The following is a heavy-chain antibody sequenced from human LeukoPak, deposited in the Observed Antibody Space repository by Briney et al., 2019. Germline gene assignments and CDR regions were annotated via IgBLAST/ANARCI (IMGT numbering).Heavy chain of an antibody. V-gene: IGHV5-51*01. Sequence: GESLKISCKGSGYSFTSYWIGWVRQMPGKGLEWMGIIYPGDSDTRYSPSFQGQVTISADKSISTAYLQWSSLKASDTAMYYCARPRAYYDILTGYFPPEYYFDYWGQGTLVTVSS. J-gene: IGHJ4*02. CDR1: GYSFTSYW. D-gene: IGHD3-9*01. CDR2: IYPGDSDT. CDR3: ARPRAYYDILTGYFPPEYYFDY.